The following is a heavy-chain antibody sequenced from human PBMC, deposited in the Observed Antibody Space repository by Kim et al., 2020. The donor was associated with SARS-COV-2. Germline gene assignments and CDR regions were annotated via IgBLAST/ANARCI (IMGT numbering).Heavy chain of an antibody. CDR1: GFTFSSYD. J-gene: IGHJ5*01. D-gene: IGHD3-22*01. CDR2: IIFSGGST. CDR3: ARDTANSVSCYYGFDC. Sequence: GGSLRLSCAASGFTFSSYDMIWVRQAPGKGLEWVAAIIFSGGSTYYADSVRGRFTISRDNSKNTLYLQMNSLRAEDTAVYYCARDTANSVSCYYGFDCWG. V-gene: IGHV3-23*01.